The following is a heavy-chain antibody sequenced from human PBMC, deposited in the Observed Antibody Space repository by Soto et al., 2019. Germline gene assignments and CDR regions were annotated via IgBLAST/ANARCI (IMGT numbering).Heavy chain of an antibody. V-gene: IGHV3-23*01. CDR3: AKQGGDILTGYSN. CDR1: GFTFSSYA. D-gene: IGHD3-9*01. Sequence: PGGSLILSCAASGFTFSSYAMSWVRQAPGKGLEWVSAISGSGGSTYYADSVKGRFTISRDNSKNTLYLQMNSLRAEDTAVYYCAKQGGDILTGYSNWGQGTLVTVSS. J-gene: IGHJ4*02. CDR2: ISGSGGST.